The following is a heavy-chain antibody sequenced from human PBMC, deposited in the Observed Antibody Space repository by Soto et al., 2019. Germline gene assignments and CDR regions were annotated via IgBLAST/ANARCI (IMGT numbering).Heavy chain of an antibody. D-gene: IGHD6-13*01. J-gene: IGHJ6*02. V-gene: IGHV3-30-3*01. CDR2: ISYDGSNK. CDR1: GFTFSSYA. CDR3: ARGPDYPGYSSSWYRTYYYYGMDV. Sequence: PGGSLRLSCAASGFTFSSYAMHWVRQAPGKGLEWVAVISYDGSNKYYADSVKGRFTISRDNSKNTLYLQMNSLRAEDTAVYYCARGPDYPGYSSSWYRTYYYYGMDVWGQGTTVTVSS.